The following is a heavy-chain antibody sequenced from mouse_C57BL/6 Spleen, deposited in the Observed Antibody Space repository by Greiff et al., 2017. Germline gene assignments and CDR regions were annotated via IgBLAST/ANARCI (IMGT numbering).Heavy chain of an antibody. CDR3: ARSGDYDAWFAY. Sequence: QVQLQQPGAELVKPGASVTLSCKASGYTFTSYWMQWVKQRPGQGLEWIGEIDPSDSYTNYNQKFKGKATLTVDTSSSTAYLQLSSLTSEDSAVYDCARSGDYDAWFAYWGQGTLVTVSA. J-gene: IGHJ3*01. V-gene: IGHV1-50*01. CDR1: GYTFTSYW. CDR2: IDPSDSYT. D-gene: IGHD2-4*01.